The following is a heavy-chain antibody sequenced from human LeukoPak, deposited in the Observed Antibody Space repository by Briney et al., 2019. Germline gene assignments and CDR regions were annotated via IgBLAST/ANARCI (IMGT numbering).Heavy chain of an antibody. CDR1: GGSISSGNYY. V-gene: IGHV4-61*02. J-gene: IGHJ4*02. CDR2: IYTSGST. CDR3: ARAPGRYSYGLGGNDY. Sequence: PSETLSLTCTVSGGSISSGNYYWSWIRQPAGKGLEWIGRIYTSGSTNYNPSLKSRVTISVDTSKNQFSLKLSSVTAADTAVYYCARAPGRYSYGLGGNDYWGQGTLVTVSS. D-gene: IGHD5-18*01.